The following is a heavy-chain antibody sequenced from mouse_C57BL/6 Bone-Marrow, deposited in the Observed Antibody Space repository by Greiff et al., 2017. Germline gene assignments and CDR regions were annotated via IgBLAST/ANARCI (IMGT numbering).Heavy chain of an antibody. J-gene: IGHJ2*01. D-gene: IGHD2-5*01. CDR1: GFTFSSYA. CDR2: ISDGGSYT. V-gene: IGHV5-4*03. CDR3: ARGENSNYVGY. Sequence: EVKLVESGGGLVKPGGSLKLSCAASGFTFSSYAMSWVRQTPEKRLEWVATISDGGSYTYYPAYVKGRFNMSRDNAKNNLYLQRSHLKSEDTAMYYCARGENSNYVGYGGQGTTLTVSS.